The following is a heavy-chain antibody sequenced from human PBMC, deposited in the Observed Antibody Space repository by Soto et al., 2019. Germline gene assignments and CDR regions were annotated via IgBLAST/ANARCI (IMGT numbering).Heavy chain of an antibody. J-gene: IGHJ6*02. CDR1: GYTFTSYG. Sequence: GASVKVSCKASGYTFTSYGISWVRQAPGQGLEWMGWISAYNGNTNYAQKLQGRVTMTTDTSTSTAYMELRSLRSDDTAVYYCARDVKYSSGWPHYYYYGMDVWGQGTTVTVSS. V-gene: IGHV1-18*01. CDR2: ISAYNGNT. CDR3: ARDVKYSSGWPHYYYYGMDV. D-gene: IGHD6-19*01.